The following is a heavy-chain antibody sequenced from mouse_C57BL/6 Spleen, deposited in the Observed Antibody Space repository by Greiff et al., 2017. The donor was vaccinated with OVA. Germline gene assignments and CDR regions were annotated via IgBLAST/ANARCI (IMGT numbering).Heavy chain of an antibody. CDR2: IDPSDSYT. CDR3: ARCDYASSLPDY. CDR1: GYTFTSYW. V-gene: IGHV1-50*01. Sequence: QVQLQQPGAELVKPGASVTLSCTASGYTFTSYWMQWVKQRPGQGLEWIGEIDPSDSYTNYNQKFKGKGTFTVDTSSSTAYMQLSSLTSEDTAVYYCARCDYASSLPDYWGQGTTLTVSS. J-gene: IGHJ2*01. D-gene: IGHD1-1*01.